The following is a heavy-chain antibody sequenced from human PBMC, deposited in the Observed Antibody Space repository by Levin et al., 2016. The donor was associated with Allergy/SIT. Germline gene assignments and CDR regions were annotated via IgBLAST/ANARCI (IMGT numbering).Heavy chain of an antibody. CDR3: ARQYDFWSGQTNAFDI. V-gene: IGHV4-39*01. J-gene: IGHJ3*02. D-gene: IGHD3-3*01. CDR2: IYYSGST. Sequence: RQAPGKGLEWIGSIYYSGSTYYNPSLKSRVTISVDTSKNQFSLKLSSVTAADTAVYYCARQYDFWSGQTNAFDIWGQGTMVTVSS.